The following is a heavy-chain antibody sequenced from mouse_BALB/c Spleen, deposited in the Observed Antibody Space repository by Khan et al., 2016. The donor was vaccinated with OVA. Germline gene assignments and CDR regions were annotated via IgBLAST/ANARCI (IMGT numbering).Heavy chain of an antibody. D-gene: IGHD1-1*01. V-gene: IGHV3-2*02. CDR1: GYSITTDYA. J-gene: IGHJ2*01. CDR3: ARVYGGDFDY. CDR2: ISYSGNT. Sequence: EVKLQESGPGLVKPSQSLSLTCTVTGYSITTDYAWNWIRQFPGNKLEWMGFISYSGNTKYNPSLKSRISITRDTSKNQFFLQLKSVTTEDTARYYGARVYGGDFDYWGQGTTLTVSS.